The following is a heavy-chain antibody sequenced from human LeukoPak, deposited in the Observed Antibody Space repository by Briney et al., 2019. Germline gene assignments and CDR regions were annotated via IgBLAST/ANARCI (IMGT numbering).Heavy chain of an antibody. V-gene: IGHV3-33*01. CDR2: IWYNGINK. CDR1: GFSFSSYG. CDR3: ARDHYSGGSYRLLFDY. Sequence: GGSLRLSCAASGFSFSSYGMHWVRQAPGKGLEWVAAIWYNGINKYYADSVKGRFTISRDNSKNTLYLQMNSLRAEDTAVYYCARDHYSGGSYRLLFDYWGQGTLVTVSS. D-gene: IGHD1-26*01. J-gene: IGHJ4*02.